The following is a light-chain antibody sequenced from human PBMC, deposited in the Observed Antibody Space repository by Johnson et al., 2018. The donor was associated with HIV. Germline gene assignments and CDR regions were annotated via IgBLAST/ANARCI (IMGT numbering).Light chain of an antibody. Sequence: QSVLTQAPSVSAAPGQKVTISCSGSNSNIGSNYVSWYQQLPGTATKLLIYDNNKRPSGIPDRFSGSKSGTSATLGITGLQSGDEADYYCGTWDSGLSGGLYLFGPGTKVTVL. CDR3: GTWDSGLSGGLYL. V-gene: IGLV1-51*01. CDR1: NSNIGSNY. J-gene: IGLJ1*01. CDR2: DNN.